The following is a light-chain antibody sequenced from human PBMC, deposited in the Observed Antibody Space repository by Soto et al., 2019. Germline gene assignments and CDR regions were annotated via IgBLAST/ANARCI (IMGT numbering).Light chain of an antibody. CDR3: QHTYSAPLT. CDR1: QSINSY. Sequence: DIQMTQSPSSLSASVGDRVTITCRASQSINSYLIWYQQKPGKAPKLLISAASSLQSGVPSRFSGSGSGTDFTLTISSLQPEDFATYFCQHTYSAPLTFGGGTKVEIK. V-gene: IGKV1-39*01. CDR2: AAS. J-gene: IGKJ4*01.